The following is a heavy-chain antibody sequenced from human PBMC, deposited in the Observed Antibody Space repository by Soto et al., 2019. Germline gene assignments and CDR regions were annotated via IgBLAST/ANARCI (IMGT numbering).Heavy chain of an antibody. J-gene: IGHJ4*02. V-gene: IGHV1-2*02. Sequence: QVQLVQSGAEVKKSGASVKVSCKASGYTFTGHYIHGVRQAPGQGPEWMGEIGPKNGDTKYAQKFQGRVTMTRDTSITTVYMELSNLSPDHTAVYYCGRGRSGELVVFYWGQGTLVTVYS. CDR3: GRGRSGELVVFY. CDR1: GYTFTGHY. D-gene: IGHD1-26*01. CDR2: IGPKNGDT.